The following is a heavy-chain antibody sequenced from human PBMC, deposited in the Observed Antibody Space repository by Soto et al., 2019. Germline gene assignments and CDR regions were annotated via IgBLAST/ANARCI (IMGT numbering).Heavy chain of an antibody. CDR2: MNPNSGNT. J-gene: IGHJ6*03. V-gene: IGHV1-8*01. CDR1: GYTFTSYD. Sequence: ASVKVSCKASGYTFTSYDINWVRQATGQGLEWMGWMNPNSGNTGYAQKFQGRVTMTRNTSISTAYMELSSLRSEDTAVYYCARASTLNPGSGSFSQIYYYYYYYMDVWGKGTTVTVSS. D-gene: IGHD3-10*01. CDR3: ARASTLNPGSGSFSQIYYYYYYYMDV.